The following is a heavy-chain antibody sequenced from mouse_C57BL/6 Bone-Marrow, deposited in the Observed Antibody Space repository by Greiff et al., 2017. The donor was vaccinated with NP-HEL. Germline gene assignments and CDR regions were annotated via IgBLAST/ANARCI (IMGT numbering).Heavy chain of an antibody. Sequence: QVQLKQSGAELVKPGASVKMSCKASGYTFTTYPIEWMKQNHGKSLEWIGNFHPYNDDTKYNEKFKGKATLTVEKSSSTVYLELSRLTSDDSAVYYCARGYYGSLHWYFDVWGTGTTVTVSS. CDR2: FHPYNDDT. CDR3: ARGYYGSLHWYFDV. V-gene: IGHV1-47*01. D-gene: IGHD1-1*01. CDR1: GYTFTTYP. J-gene: IGHJ1*03.